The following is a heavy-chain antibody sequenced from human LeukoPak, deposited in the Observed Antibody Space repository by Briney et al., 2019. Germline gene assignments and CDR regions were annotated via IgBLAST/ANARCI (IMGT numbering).Heavy chain of an antibody. D-gene: IGHD3-22*01. Sequence: GGSLRLSCAASGFTLSNYWMHWVRQAPGKGLVWVSRITSDGSSTNYADSVKGRFTISRDNAKNTLYLQMNSLGAEDTAVYYCARRINYYDSSGYYYVRYFDSWGQGTLVTVSS. J-gene: IGHJ4*02. CDR2: ITSDGSST. V-gene: IGHV3-74*01. CDR1: GFTLSNYW. CDR3: ARRINYYDSSGYYYVRYFDS.